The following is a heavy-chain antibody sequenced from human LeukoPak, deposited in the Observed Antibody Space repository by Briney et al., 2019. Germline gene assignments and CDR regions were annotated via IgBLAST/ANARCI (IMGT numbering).Heavy chain of an antibody. Sequence: PSETLSLTCTVSGGSISRGGYYWTWIRQHPGKGLEWIGYIFYSGTTYYNPSLKSRVTISVDTSENQFSLTLSSVTAADTAVYYCARKRGGGFFDYWGQGTLVTVSS. CDR1: GGSISRGGYY. V-gene: IGHV4-31*03. CDR2: IFYSGTT. J-gene: IGHJ4*02. D-gene: IGHD2-15*01. CDR3: ARKRGGGFFDY.